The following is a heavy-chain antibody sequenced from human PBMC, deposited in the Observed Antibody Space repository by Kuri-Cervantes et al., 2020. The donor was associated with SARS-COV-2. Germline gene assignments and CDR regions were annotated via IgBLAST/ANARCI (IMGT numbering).Heavy chain of an antibody. CDR1: GGSFSGYY. V-gene: IGHV4-34*01. J-gene: IGHJ6*02. CDR2: INHSGST. CDR3: ARGVGAAVAGTLITIYYYYGMDV. D-gene: IGHD6-19*01. Sequence: SQTLSLTCAVYGGSFSGYYWSWIRQPPGKGLEWIGEINHSGSTNYNPSLKSRVTISVDTSKNLFSLKLSSVTAADTAVYYCARGVGAAVAGTLITIYYYYGMDVWGQGTTVTVSS.